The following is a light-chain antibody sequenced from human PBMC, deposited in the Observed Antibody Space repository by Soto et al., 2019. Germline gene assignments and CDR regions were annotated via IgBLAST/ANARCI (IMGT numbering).Light chain of an antibody. Sequence: DIQMTQSPSSVSASVGDRVTIACRASQGISSWLAWYQQKPGKAPNLLIYDASSLESGVPSRFSGSGSGTEFTLTIISLQPDDFATYYCQQYNSYRTFGQGTKVDIK. V-gene: IGKV1-5*01. CDR2: DAS. CDR3: QQYNSYRT. J-gene: IGKJ1*01. CDR1: QGISSW.